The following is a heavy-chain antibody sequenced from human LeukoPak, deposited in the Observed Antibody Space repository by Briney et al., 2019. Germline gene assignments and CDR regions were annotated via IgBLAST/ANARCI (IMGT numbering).Heavy chain of an antibody. Sequence: GGSLRLSCTASEFTFGDYAISWVRQAPGKGLEWLGFIRSKDNDGTTDYAASVKGRFIISRDDSKSVAYLEMNDLKIEDTAVYYCTRDRWGGGYISRGMDVWGKGTTVTISS. J-gene: IGHJ6*04. CDR1: EFTFGDYA. CDR2: IRSKDNDGTT. D-gene: IGHD5-12*01. CDR3: TRDRWGGGYISRGMDV. V-gene: IGHV3-49*04.